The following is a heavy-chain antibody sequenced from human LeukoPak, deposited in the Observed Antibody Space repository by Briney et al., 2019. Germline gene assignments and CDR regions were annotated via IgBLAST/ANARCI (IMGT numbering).Heavy chain of an antibody. CDR3: ARDGGITLVRGVIMGDYYYYYMDV. Sequence: GESLRLSCAASGFPFSTYWMSWVRQAPGKGLEWVSSISSSSSYIYYADSVKGRFTISRDNAKNSLYLQMNSLRAEDTAVYYCARDGGITLVRGVIMGDYYYYYMDVWGRGTTVTVSS. V-gene: IGHV3-21*01. J-gene: IGHJ6*03. D-gene: IGHD3-10*01. CDR2: ISSSSSYI. CDR1: GFPFSTYW.